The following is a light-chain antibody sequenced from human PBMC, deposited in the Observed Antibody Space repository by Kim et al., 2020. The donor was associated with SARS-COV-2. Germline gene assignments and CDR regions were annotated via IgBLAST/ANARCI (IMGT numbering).Light chain of an antibody. CDR1: SSDVGSYNL. CDR2: AVN. CDR3: CSYAGDNTVV. V-gene: IGLV2-23*02. J-gene: IGLJ2*01. Sequence: QSALTQPASVTGSPGQSITISCSGTSSDVGSYNLVSWYQQHPGKGPTVMIYAVNKRPSGVSTRFSGSKSGNTASLTISGLQAEDEADYYCCSYAGDNTVVFGGGTKLTVL.